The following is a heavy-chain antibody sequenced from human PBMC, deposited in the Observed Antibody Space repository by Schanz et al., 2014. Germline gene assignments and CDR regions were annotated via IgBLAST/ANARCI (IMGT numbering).Heavy chain of an antibody. CDR2: IIPIVDIT. J-gene: IGHJ3*02. Sequence: QVQLVQSGAEVKKPGSSVKVSCKASGGTLQSYTFSWVRQAPGQGLEWMGRIIPIVDITNYAQKFQDRVTMTADKATSTAYMELSGLRSEDTAMYYCARDRWNYEGGIFDIWGQGPMVTVSS. CDR3: ARDRWNYEGGIFDI. CDR1: GGTLQSYT. V-gene: IGHV1-69*04. D-gene: IGHD1-7*01.